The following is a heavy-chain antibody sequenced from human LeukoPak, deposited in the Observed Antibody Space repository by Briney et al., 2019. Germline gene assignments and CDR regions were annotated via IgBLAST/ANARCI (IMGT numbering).Heavy chain of an antibody. V-gene: IGHV3-15*07. Sequence: GGSLRLSCAASGFSLSSYHMNWVRQAPGKGLERVGRIRSKIDGGATDYAAPVKGRFTISRDDSKNTLYLQINSLKIEDTAMYYCYTSITDYWGQGTLVTVSS. J-gene: IGHJ4*02. CDR1: GFSLSSYH. CDR3: YTSITDY. CDR2: IRSKIDGGAT. D-gene: IGHD2-21*01.